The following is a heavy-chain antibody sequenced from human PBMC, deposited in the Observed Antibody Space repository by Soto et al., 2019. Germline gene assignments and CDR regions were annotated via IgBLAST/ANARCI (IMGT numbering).Heavy chain of an antibody. CDR3: ARVPDY. CDR2: IYHSGST. CDR1: GDSISRGGYS. Sequence: SETLSLTCAVSGDSISRGGYSWSWIRQPPGKGLEWIGYIYHSGSTHYNPSLKSRVTISVDRSKNQFSLKLSSVTAADTAVYYCARVPDYWGQGTLVTVSS. V-gene: IGHV4-30-2*01. J-gene: IGHJ4*02.